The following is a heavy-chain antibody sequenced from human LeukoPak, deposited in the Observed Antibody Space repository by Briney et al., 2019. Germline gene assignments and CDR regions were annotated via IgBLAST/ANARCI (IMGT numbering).Heavy chain of an antibody. CDR3: ARDTSIAARHGAEIDY. CDR2: IKQDGSEK. Sequence: GGSLRLSCAASGFTFSSYWMSWVRQAPGKGLEWVANIKQDGSEKYYVDSVKGRFTISRDNAKNSLYLQTNSLRAEDTAVYYCARDTSIAARHGAEIDYWGQGTLVTVSS. J-gene: IGHJ4*02. CDR1: GFTFSSYW. D-gene: IGHD6-6*01. V-gene: IGHV3-7*01.